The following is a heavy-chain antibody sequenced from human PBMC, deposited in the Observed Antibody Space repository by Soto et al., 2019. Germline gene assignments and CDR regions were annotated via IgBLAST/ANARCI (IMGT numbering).Heavy chain of an antibody. V-gene: IGHV3-33*01. J-gene: IGHJ4*02. CDR1: GFTFSSYG. CDR3: ARDFRSSGSYSDY. CDR2: IWYDGSNK. Sequence: GGSLRLSCAASGFTFSSYGMHWVRQAPGKGLEWVAVIWYDGSNKYYADSVKGRFTISRDNSKNTLYLQMNSLRAEDTAVYYCARDFRSSGSYSDYWGQGTLVTVSS. D-gene: IGHD3-10*01.